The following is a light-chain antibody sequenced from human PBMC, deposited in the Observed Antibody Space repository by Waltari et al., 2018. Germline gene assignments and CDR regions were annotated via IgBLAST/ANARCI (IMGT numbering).Light chain of an antibody. J-gene: IGLJ2*01. CDR1: RGINVGTYR. CDR2: YKSDLDK. Sequence: QAVLTQPSSLSESPGASASLTCTLRRGINVGTYRIYWYQQKPGSPPQYLLRYKSDLDKQQGSGVPSRFSGSKDASANAGILLISGLQAEDEADYYCMIWHSSAVVFGGGTKLTVL. CDR3: MIWHSSAVV. V-gene: IGLV5-45*02.